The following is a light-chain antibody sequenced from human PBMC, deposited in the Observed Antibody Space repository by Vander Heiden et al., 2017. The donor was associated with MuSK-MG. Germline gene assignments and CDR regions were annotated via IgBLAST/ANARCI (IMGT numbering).Light chain of an antibody. V-gene: IGKV3-11*01. CDR3: QQRSDWPS. J-gene: IGKJ2*01. CDR1: QSVSSY. Sequence: EIVLTQSPGTLSLSPGGRATLSCRASQSVSSYLAWYQQKPGQAPRLLIYDASNRATGIPARFSGSGSGTDFTLTISSLEPEDYAVYYCQQRSDWPSFGQGTKLEIK. CDR2: DAS.